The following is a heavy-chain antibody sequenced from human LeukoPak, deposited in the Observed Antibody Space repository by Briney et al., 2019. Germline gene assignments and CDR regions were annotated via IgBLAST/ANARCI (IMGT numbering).Heavy chain of an antibody. V-gene: IGHV3-66*01. D-gene: IGHD6-13*01. J-gene: IGHJ4*02. CDR3: TRIPSSTSSWYYFDY. Sequence: SGGSLRLSCAASGLTVSSNYMTWVRQAPGKGLEWVSVIYSGDSTHYADSVKGRFTISRDNSKNTLYLQMNSLRAEDTAVYYCTRIPSSTSSWYYFDYWGQGTLVTVSS. CDR1: GLTVSSNY. CDR2: IYSGDST.